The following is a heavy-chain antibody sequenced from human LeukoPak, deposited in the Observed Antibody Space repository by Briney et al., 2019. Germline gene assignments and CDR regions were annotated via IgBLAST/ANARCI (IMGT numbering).Heavy chain of an antibody. D-gene: IGHD2-15*01. CDR2: ISAYKGNT. CDR3: AREEGYCTGGTCYAAYCYGMDV. V-gene: IGHV1-18*01. J-gene: IGHJ6*02. CDR1: GYTFTSYG. Sequence: GASVKVSCKASGYTFTSYGINWVRQAPGQGLEWMGWISAYKGNTDYAQKFQGRVTMTTDTSTSIAYMEPRSLRSDDTAVYYCAREEGYCTGGTCYAAYCYGMDVWGQGTTVTVSS.